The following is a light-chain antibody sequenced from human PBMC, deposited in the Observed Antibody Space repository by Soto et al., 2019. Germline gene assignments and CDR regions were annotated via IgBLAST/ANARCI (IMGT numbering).Light chain of an antibody. J-gene: IGKJ4*01. Sequence: DIVMTQSPDSLAVSLGERVTINCKSSQSDLYSSNNRNYLAWYQQKPGQPPKLLIYWASTRESGVPDRFSGSGSGTDFTLTISSLQAEDVAVYYCQQYYNTPLTFGGGTKVDIK. CDR3: QQYYNTPLT. V-gene: IGKV4-1*01. CDR1: QSDLYSSNNRNY. CDR2: WAS.